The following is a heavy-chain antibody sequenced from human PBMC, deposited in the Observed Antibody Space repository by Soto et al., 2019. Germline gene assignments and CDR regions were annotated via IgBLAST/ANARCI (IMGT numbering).Heavy chain of an antibody. CDR3: ASIPGGGYSHRIDD. Sequence: QMQLQKSGPGLVKPSQTLSLTCNVSGGSISSGTSYWTWIRQHPGEGLEWIGHIYFTGPTYSNPSRRRRLTMSVDTYKNQISLKLTSVTAADTATNCSASIPGGGYSHRIDDRGQGTLVSVSS. D-gene: IGHD2-21*02. CDR1: GGSISSGTSY. V-gene: IGHV4-31*03. J-gene: IGHJ4*02. CDR2: IYFTGPT.